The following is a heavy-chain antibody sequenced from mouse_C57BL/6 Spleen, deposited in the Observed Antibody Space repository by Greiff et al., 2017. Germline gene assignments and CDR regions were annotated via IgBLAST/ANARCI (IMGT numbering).Heavy chain of an antibody. CDR2: IDPETGGT. CDR3: TRDCPFAY. J-gene: IGHJ3*01. Sequence: QVQLKESGAELVRPGASVTLSCKASGYTFTDYEMHWVKQTPVHGLEWIGAIDPETGGTAYNQKFKGKAILTADKSSSTAYMELRSLTSEGAAVYYCTRDCPFAYWGQGTLVTVSA. CDR1: GYTFTDYE. V-gene: IGHV1-15*01.